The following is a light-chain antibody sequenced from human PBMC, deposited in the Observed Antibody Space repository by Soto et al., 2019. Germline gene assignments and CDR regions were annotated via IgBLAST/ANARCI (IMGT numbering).Light chain of an antibody. J-gene: IGLJ1*01. Sequence: QSVLTQPPSVSAAPGQKVTISCSGSSSNIGGNSVSWYQQLPGTAPKLLIYDDNKRPSGIPDRFSGSRSGTSATLGITGFQTGDEADYYCGSWDSSLSAYVFGTGTRSPS. CDR3: GSWDSSLSAYV. CDR1: SSNIGGNS. CDR2: DDN. V-gene: IGLV1-51*01.